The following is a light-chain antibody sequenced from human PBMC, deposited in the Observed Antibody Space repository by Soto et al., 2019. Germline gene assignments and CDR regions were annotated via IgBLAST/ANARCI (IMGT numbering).Light chain of an antibody. J-gene: IGLJ1*01. Sequence: QSVLTQPPSVSAAPGQKVTISCSGSSSNIGGNSVSWYQQLPGTAPKLLIYDDNKRPSGIPDRFSGSRSGTSATLGITGFQTGDEADYYCGSWDSSLSAYVFGTGTRSPS. CDR3: GSWDSSLSAYV. CDR1: SSNIGGNS. CDR2: DDN. V-gene: IGLV1-51*01.